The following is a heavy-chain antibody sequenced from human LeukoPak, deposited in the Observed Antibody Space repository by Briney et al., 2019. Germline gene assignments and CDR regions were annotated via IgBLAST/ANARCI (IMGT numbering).Heavy chain of an antibody. CDR1: GFTLSSYA. CDR3: AKERVTMDV. CDR2: IVVSGGST. V-gene: IGHV3-23*01. Sequence: GGSLRLSCAASGFTLSSYAMSWVRQAPGEGLEWVSGIVVSGGSTYYADSVKGRFTISRDNSKNTLHLQMNSLRAEDTAVYYCAKERVTMDVWGKGTTVTGSS. J-gene: IGHJ6*04.